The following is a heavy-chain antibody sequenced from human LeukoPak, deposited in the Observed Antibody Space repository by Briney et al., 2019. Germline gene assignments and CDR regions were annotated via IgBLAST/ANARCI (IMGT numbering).Heavy chain of an antibody. Sequence: SETLSLTCTVSGGSISTYYWSWIRQPPGKGLEWIGYSNFSGNTNYNPSLKSRVTISLDTSKMQFSLKLTSVTAPDTAVYYCARSSRYNSAWFLYWGRGTLVTVSS. D-gene: IGHD6-19*01. J-gene: IGHJ4*02. CDR2: SNFSGNT. CDR1: GGSISTYY. V-gene: IGHV4-59*01. CDR3: ARSSRYNSAWFLY.